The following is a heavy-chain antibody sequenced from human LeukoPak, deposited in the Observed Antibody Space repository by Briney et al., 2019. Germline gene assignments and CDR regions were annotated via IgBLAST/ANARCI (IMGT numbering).Heavy chain of an antibody. V-gene: IGHV3-30*04. Sequence: GGSLRLSCAASGFTFSSYAMHWVRQAPGKGLEWVAVISYDGSNKYYADSVKGRFTISRDNSKNTLYLQMNSLRAEDTAVYYCARDLITMVRGVSYYMDVWGKGTTVTVSS. CDR3: ARDLITMVRGVSYYMDV. CDR1: GFTFSSYA. J-gene: IGHJ6*03. D-gene: IGHD3-10*01. CDR2: ISYDGSNK.